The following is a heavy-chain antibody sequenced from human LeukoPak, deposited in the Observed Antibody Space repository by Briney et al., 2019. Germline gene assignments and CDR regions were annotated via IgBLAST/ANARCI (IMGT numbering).Heavy chain of an antibody. CDR2: IYYSGST. V-gene: IGHV4-59*01. CDR3: ARAEYSYGFNYYYYMDV. J-gene: IGHJ6*03. D-gene: IGHD5-18*01. CDR1: GGSISSYY. Sequence: SETLSLTCTGSGGSISSYYWSWIRQPPGKGLEWIGYIYYSGSTNYNPSLKSRVTISVDTSKNQFSLKLSSVTAADTAVYYCARAEYSYGFNYYYYMDVWGKGTTVTISS.